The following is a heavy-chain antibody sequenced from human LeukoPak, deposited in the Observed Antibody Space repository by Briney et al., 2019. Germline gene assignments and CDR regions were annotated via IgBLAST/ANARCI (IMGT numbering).Heavy chain of an antibody. D-gene: IGHD6-13*01. J-gene: IGHJ5*02. CDR2: SFYSGNP. V-gene: IGHV4-59*12. Sequence: KPSETLSLTCTVSGGSISNYYWYWMRQPPGKGLEWIAYSFYSGNPNYNPSLKSRVTISVDTSKNQFSLKLTSVTAADTAVYYCARDRALQGYSSSWYLNWFDPWGQGTLVTVSS. CDR3: ARDRALQGYSSSWYLNWFDP. CDR1: GGSISNYY.